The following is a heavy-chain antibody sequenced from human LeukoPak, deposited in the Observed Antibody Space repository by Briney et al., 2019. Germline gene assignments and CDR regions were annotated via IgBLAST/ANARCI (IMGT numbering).Heavy chain of an antibody. CDR3: ARVGDYGDYVNWFDP. J-gene: IGHJ5*02. D-gene: IGHD4-17*01. CDR1: GYSISSGYY. CDR2: GYHIGST. Sequence: SQTLSLTCTVSGYSISSGYYWGWIRQPPGKGLEWIGSGYHIGSTYFNPSLRSRVTILIDIFKNQFSLKMSSVTAADTAIYYCARVGDYGDYVNWFDPWGPGTLVTVSS. V-gene: IGHV4-38-2*02.